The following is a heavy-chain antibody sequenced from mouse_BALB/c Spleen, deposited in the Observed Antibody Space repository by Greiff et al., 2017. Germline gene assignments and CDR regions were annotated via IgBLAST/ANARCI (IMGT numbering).Heavy chain of an antibody. Sequence: EVKLMESGGGLVQPGGSMKLSCVASGFTFSNYWMNWVRQSPEKGLEWVAEIRLKSNNYATHYAESVKGRFTISRDDSKSSVYLQMNNLRAEDTGIYYCTRGDYWGQGTTLTVSS. CDR1: GFTFSNYW. CDR3: TRGDY. J-gene: IGHJ2*01. V-gene: IGHV6-6*02. CDR2: IRLKSNNYAT.